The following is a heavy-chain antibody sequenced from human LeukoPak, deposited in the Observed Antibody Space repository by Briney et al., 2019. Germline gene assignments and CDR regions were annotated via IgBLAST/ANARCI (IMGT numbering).Heavy chain of an antibody. V-gene: IGHV4-30-2*01. J-gene: IGHJ4*02. D-gene: IGHD6-6*01. Sequence: PSETLSLTCTVSGGSISSGDYYWSWIRQPPGKGLEWIGYIYHSGSTYYNPSLKSRVTISVDRSKNQFSLKLSSVTAADTAVYYCARDEYSSSGLAYWGQGTLVTVSS. CDR2: IYHSGST. CDR1: GGSISSGDYY. CDR3: ARDEYSSSGLAY.